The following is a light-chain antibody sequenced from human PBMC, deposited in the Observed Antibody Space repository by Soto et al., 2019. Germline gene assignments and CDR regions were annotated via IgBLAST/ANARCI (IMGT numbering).Light chain of an antibody. CDR3: QVWDSSSDHPVV. Sequence: SYELTQPPSVSVAPGKTARITCGGNNIGSKSVHRYQQKPGQAPVLVIYYDSDRPSGIPERFSGSNSGNTATLTISRVEAGDEADYYCQVWDSSSDHPVVFGGGTKVTVL. J-gene: IGLJ2*01. CDR1: NIGSKS. V-gene: IGLV3-21*04. CDR2: YDS.